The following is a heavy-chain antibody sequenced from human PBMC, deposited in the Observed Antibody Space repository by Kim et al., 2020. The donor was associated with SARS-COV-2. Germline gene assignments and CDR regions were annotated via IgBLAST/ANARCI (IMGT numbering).Heavy chain of an antibody. CDR3: ARTLGYSSSWYAWRGLEFLDY. J-gene: IGHJ4*02. Sequence: SETLSLTCTVSGGSVSSGSYYWSWIRQPPGKGLEWIGYIYYSGSTNYNPSLKSRVTISVDTSKNQFSLKLSAVTAADTAVYYCARTLGYSSSWYAWRGLEFLDYGGEGTLLSVSS. CDR2: IYYSGST. V-gene: IGHV4-61*01. CDR1: GGSVSSGSYY. D-gene: IGHD6-13*01.